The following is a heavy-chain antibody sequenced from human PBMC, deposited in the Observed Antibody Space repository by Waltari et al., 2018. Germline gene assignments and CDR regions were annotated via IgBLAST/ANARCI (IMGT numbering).Heavy chain of an antibody. CDR2: IRYDGSNK. Sequence: QVQLVESGGGVVQPGGSLRLSCAASGFTFSSYGMHWVRQAPGKGLEWVAFIRYDGSNKYYADSVKGRFTISRDNSKNTLYLQMNSLRAEDTAVYYCAKDGMMATIRTGAFDIWGQGTMVTVSS. V-gene: IGHV3-30*02. CDR3: AKDGMMATIRTGAFDI. J-gene: IGHJ3*02. D-gene: IGHD5-12*01. CDR1: GFTFSSYG.